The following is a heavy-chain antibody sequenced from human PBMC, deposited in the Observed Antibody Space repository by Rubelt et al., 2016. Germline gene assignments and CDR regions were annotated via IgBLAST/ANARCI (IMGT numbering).Heavy chain of an antibody. CDR3: AVDLDYHGSSTSCYGGMDV. V-gene: IGHV4-4*07. CDR1: GGSISSRYY. J-gene: IGHJ6*02. D-gene: IGHD2-2*01. CDR2: IYTSGST. Sequence: QLHLQESGPGLVKPSETLSLTCTVSGGSISSRYYWSWIRQPAGKGLEWIGRIYTSGSTNYNPSLKSRVTMSVDTSNNQLSLTVGAVTAADTAVYYGAVDLDYHGSSTSCYGGMDVWGQGTTVTVSS.